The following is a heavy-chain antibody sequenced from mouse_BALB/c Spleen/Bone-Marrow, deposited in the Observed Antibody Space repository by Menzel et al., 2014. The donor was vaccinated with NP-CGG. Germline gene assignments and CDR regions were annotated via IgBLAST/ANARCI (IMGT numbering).Heavy chain of an antibody. D-gene: IGHD1-1*01. V-gene: IGHV7-3*02. CDR3: ARDDYGRGY. CDR2: IRNKANGYTT. Sequence: EVKVEESGGGLVQPGGSPRLSCATSGFTFTDYYMSWVRQPPGKALEWLGFIRNKANGYTTEYSASVKGRFTISRDNSQSILYLQMNTLRAEDSATYYCARDDYGRGYWGQGTTLTVSS. J-gene: IGHJ2*01. CDR1: GFTFTDYY.